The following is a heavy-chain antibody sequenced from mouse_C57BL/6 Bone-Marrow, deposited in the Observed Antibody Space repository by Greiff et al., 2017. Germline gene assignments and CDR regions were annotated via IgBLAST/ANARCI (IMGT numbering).Heavy chain of an antibody. CDR2: IYWDDDK. CDR3: ARWREDYFDY. Sequence: VKLMDSGPGILQSSPTLSLTCSFSGFSLSTSGMGVSWIRQPSGKGLEWLAHIYWDDDKRYNPSLKSPPTISKDTSRNQIFLKITRVDTADTATYYCARWREDYFDYWGQGTTLTVSS. V-gene: IGHV8-12*01. J-gene: IGHJ2*01. CDR1: GFSLSTSGMG.